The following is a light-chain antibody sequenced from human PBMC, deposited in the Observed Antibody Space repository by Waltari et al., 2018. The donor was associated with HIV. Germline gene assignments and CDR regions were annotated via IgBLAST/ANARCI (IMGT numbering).Light chain of an antibody. CDR3: RAWGSNTAV. Sequence: SYELTQPPSVSVSPGQTASVTCSADKLGDKYVSWYQQKPGQSPVVVIYEDKKRPSGIPERFSGSNSVNTATLTISGTQAMDEADYYCRAWGSNTAVFGGGTKLTVL. CDR1: KLGDKY. J-gene: IGLJ2*01. CDR2: EDK. V-gene: IGLV3-1*01.